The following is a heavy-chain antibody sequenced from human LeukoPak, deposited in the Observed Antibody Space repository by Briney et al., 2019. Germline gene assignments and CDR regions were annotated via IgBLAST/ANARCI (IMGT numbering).Heavy chain of an antibody. D-gene: IGHD2-15*01. J-gene: IGHJ6*03. CDR2: INPNSGGT. CDR3: ARDRTHCSGGSCYGYYYYYYYMDV. CDR1: GYTFTGYY. Sequence: GASVKVSCKASGYTFTGYYMHWVRQAPGQGLEWMGWINPNSGGTNYAQKFQGRVTMTRDTSISTAYMELSRLRSDDTAVYYCARDRTHCSGGSCYGYYYYYYYMDVWGKGTTVTVSS. V-gene: IGHV1-2*02.